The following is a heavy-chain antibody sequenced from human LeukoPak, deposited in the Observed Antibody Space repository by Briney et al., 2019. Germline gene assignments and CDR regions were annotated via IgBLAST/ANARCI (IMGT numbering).Heavy chain of an antibody. V-gene: IGHV3-11*04. Sequence: NPGGSLRLSCAASGFSFSDYYMSWIRQAPGKGLEWVSYISSSGDTMSYADSVKGRFTISRDNAKNSLYLQMSSLRAEDAAIYYCARVMGNYASDYWGQGALSPSPQ. D-gene: IGHD1-7*01. J-gene: IGHJ4*02. CDR3: ARVMGNYASDY. CDR1: GFSFSDYY. CDR2: ISSSGDTM.